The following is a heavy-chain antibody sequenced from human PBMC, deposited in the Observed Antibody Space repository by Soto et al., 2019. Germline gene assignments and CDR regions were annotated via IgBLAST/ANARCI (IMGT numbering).Heavy chain of an antibody. D-gene: IGHD4-17*01. Sequence: PGGSLRLSCTASGFTFGDYAMSWFRQAPGKGLEWVGFIRSKAYGGTTEYAASVKGRFTISRDDSKSIAYLQMNSLKTEDTAVYYCTRDPPHPTTSGDSNWFDPWGQGTLVTVSS. CDR1: GFTFGDYA. V-gene: IGHV3-49*03. CDR2: IRSKAYGGTT. J-gene: IGHJ5*02. CDR3: TRDPPHPTTSGDSNWFDP.